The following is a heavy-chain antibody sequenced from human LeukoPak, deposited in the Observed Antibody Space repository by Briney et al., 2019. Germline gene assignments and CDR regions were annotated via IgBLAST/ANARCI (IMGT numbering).Heavy chain of an antibody. CDR3: ARDQYYYDSSGYQGNFVDY. V-gene: IGHV3-48*03. D-gene: IGHD3-22*01. Sequence: PGGSLRLSCAASGFTFSSYEMNWVRQAPGKGLEWVSYISSSGSTIYYADSVKGRFTISRDNAKNSLYLQMNSLRAEDTAVYYCARDQYYYDSSGYQGNFVDYWGQGTLVTVSS. CDR2: ISSSGSTI. CDR1: GFTFSSYE. J-gene: IGHJ4*02.